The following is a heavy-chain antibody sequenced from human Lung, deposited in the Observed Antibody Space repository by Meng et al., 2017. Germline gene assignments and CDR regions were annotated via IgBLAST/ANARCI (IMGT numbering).Heavy chain of an antibody. V-gene: IGHV4-34*01. CDR3: ARGPTTMAHDFDY. D-gene: IGHD4-11*01. CDR1: GGSFSDYY. CDR2: ISHSGST. Sequence: QVQLQQWGAGLLKPSETLSLTGVVSGGSFSDYYWSWIRQPPGKGLEWIGEISHSGSTNYNPSLESRATISVDTSQNNLSLKLSSVTAADSAVYYCARGPTTMAHDFDYWGQGTLVTVSS. J-gene: IGHJ4*02.